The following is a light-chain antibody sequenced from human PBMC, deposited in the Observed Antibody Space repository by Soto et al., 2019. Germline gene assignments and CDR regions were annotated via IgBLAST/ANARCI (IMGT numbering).Light chain of an antibody. CDR2: DVS. CDR3: SSYTSTSTVV. V-gene: IGLV2-14*03. Sequence: QSALTQPASVSGSPGQSITISCTGTSSDVGGYNYVSWYQHHPGKAPKLMIYDVSNRPSGVSNRFSGSKSDNTASLTISGLQAEDEADYYCSSYTSTSTVVVGGGTKLTVL. CDR1: SSDVGGYNY. J-gene: IGLJ2*01.